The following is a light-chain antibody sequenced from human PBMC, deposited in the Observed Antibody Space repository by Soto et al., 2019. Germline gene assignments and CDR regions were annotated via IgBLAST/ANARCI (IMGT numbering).Light chain of an antibody. CDR1: SSDVGSYNL. V-gene: IGLV2-23*01. CDR3: CSYAGSGTWV. J-gene: IGLJ2*01. Sequence: QSALTQPASVSGSPGQSITISCTGTSSDVGSYNLVSWYQQHPGKAPKLMIYEGSKRPSGVSNRFSGSKSGNTASLTISGLQAEDEADYYCCSYAGSGTWVFAGGTKVTVL. CDR2: EGS.